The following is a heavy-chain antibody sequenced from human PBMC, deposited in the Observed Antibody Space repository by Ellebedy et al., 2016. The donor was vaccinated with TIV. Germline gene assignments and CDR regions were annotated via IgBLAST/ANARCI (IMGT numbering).Heavy chain of an antibody. CDR1: GFTFSDYW. V-gene: IGHV3-7*04. CDR3: VRAIGSSSSF. D-gene: IGHD6-6*01. Sequence: GGSLRLXXTASGFTFSDYWMIWVRQAPGKGLEWVANIKQDGSEKFYVDSVKGWFTISRDNTKNSLYLQMDSLRAEDTAVYYCVRAIGSSSSFWGQGTLVTVSS. J-gene: IGHJ4*02. CDR2: IKQDGSEK.